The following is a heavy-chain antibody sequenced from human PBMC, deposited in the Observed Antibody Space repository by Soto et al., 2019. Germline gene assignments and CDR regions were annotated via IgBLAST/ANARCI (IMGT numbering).Heavy chain of an antibody. D-gene: IGHD3-22*01. CDR2: VVYDGSKK. CDR3: ARDRGYRRYFDSSGFWADS. V-gene: IGHV3-33*08. J-gene: IGHJ4*02. CDR1: GFTFSNYG. Sequence: QVQLVESGGGVAQPGRSLRLSCAASGFTFSNYGMDWVRQAPGKGLEWVAAVVYDGSKKYYADSVKGRFTVSTDNYKNTLFLEMNALRAEDTAVYYCARDRGYRRYFDSSGFWADSWGQGTLVTVSS.